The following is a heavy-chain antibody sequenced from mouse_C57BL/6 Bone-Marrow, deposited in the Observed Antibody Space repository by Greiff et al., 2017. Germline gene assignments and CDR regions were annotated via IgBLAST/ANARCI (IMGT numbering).Heavy chain of an antibody. CDR2: IDPETGGT. V-gene: IGHV1-15*01. Sequence: VQLQESGAELVRPGASVTLSCKASGYTFTDYEMHWVKQTPVHGLEWIGAIDPETGGTAYNQKFKGKAILTADKSSSTAYMELRSLTSEDSAVYYYTRGAYYGGDWGQGTTLTVSS. J-gene: IGHJ2*01. CDR1: GYTFTDYE. CDR3: TRGAYYGGD. D-gene: IGHD1-1*02.